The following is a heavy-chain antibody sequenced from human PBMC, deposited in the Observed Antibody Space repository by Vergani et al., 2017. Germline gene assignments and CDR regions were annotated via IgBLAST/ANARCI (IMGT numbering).Heavy chain of an antibody. D-gene: IGHD1-1*01. Sequence: LEESGGGSVKPGGSLRLSCAASGFKFSDHYMSWIRQAPGKGLEWVSHISPGASTVSYTDSVTGRFTVSRDNDNNSLTLDMTTLRVEDTAVYYCAKNPGISTTRHYYAMDVWGQVTTVIVSS. J-gene: IGHJ6*02. CDR2: ISPGASTV. CDR3: AKNPGISTTRHYYAMDV. V-gene: IGHV3-11*04. CDR1: GFKFSDHY.